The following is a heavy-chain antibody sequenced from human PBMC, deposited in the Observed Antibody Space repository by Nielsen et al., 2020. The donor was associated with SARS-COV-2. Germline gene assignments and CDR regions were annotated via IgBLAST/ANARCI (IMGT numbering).Heavy chain of an antibody. Sequence: ASVKVSCKASGYTFTGYYMHWVRQAPGQGLEWMGRINPNSGGTNYAQKFQGRVTMTRDTSISTAYMELSRLRSDDTAVYYCARELLWFGELSYYGMDVWGQGTTVTVSS. CDR3: ARELLWFGELSYYGMDV. V-gene: IGHV1-2*06. CDR2: INPNSGGT. D-gene: IGHD3-10*01. J-gene: IGHJ6*02. CDR1: GYTFTGYY.